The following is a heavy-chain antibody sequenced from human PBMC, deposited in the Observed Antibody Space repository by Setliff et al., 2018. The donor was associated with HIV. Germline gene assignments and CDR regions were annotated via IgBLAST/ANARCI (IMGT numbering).Heavy chain of an antibody. CDR1: GGTFSSYA. V-gene: IGHV1-69*05. CDR2: IIPIFGTA. D-gene: IGHD2-15*01. CDR3: ARGMAVAGDSPDY. Sequence: SVKVSCKASGGTFSSYAISWVRQAPGQGLEWMGGIIPIFGTANYAQKFQGRVTITTDESTSTAYMELSSLRSEDTAVYYYARGMAVAGDSPDYWGQGTRVTVSS. J-gene: IGHJ4*02.